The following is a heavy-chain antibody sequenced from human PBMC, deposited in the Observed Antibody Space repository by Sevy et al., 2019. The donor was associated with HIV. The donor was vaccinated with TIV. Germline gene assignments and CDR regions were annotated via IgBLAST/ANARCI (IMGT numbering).Heavy chain of an antibody. CDR3: AKDGEYCSSTSCLYYFDY. D-gene: IGHD2-2*01. Sequence: GGSLRLSCATSGFSFSTYGMHWVRQAPGKGLEWVAGIWYDGSKKQYADSVKGRFTISRGNSKNTLYLQMNSLRAEDTAVYYCAKDGEYCSSTSCLYYFDYWGQGTLVTVSS. CDR2: IWYDGSKK. J-gene: IGHJ4*02. V-gene: IGHV3-30*02. CDR1: GFSFSTYG.